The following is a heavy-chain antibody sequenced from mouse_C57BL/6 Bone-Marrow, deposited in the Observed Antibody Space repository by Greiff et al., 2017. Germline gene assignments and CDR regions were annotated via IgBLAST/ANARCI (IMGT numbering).Heavy chain of an antibody. J-gene: IGHJ2*01. Sequence: VQLQQSGPELVKPGASVKISCKASGYTFTDYYMNWVKQSHGKSLEWIGDINPNNGGTSYNQKFKGKATLTVDKSSSTAYMELRSLTSEDSAVYYCARGLFLAARVFDDWGKGTTLTVSS. CDR1: GYTFTDYY. D-gene: IGHD3-1*01. V-gene: IGHV1-26*01. CDR2: INPNNGGT. CDR3: ARGLFLAARVFDD.